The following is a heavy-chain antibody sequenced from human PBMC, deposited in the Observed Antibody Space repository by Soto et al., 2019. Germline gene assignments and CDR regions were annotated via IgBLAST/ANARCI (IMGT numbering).Heavy chain of an antibody. CDR2: INAGNGNT. J-gene: IGHJ4*02. CDR3: ARDLGDGYQILFDY. V-gene: IGHV1-3*01. Sequence: GASVKVSCKASGYTFTSYAMHWVRQAPGQRLEWMGWINAGNGNTKYSQKFQGRVTITRDTSASTAYMELSSLRSEDTAVYYCARDLGDGYQILFDYWGQGTLVTVSS. D-gene: IGHD5-12*01. CDR1: GYTFTSYA.